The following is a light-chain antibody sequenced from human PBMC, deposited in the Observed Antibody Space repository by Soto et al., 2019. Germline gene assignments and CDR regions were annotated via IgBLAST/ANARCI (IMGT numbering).Light chain of an antibody. Sequence: EIVMTQSPDTMSVSPGERASLACRASQSVSSSLAWYQQNPGQAPRLLIFDASTRATGIPARFSGSGSGTDFTLTISSLQSEDFALYYCHQYYNRPWAFGQGTKVEI. CDR2: DAS. J-gene: IGKJ1*01. CDR1: QSVSSS. CDR3: HQYYNRPWA. V-gene: IGKV3-15*01.